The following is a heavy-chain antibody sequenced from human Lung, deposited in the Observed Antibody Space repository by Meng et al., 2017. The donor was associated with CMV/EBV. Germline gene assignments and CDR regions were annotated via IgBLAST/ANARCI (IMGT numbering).Heavy chain of an antibody. CDR3: ARVPSYCGGDCYDAGKQPLDY. J-gene: IGHJ4*02. CDR1: GFTFSSYW. CDR2: INSDGSST. V-gene: IGHV3-74*01. D-gene: IGHD2-21*01. Sequence: GGSXRLXCAASGFTFSSYWMHWVRQAPGKGLVWVSRINSDGSSTSYADSVKGRFTISRDNAKNTLYLQMNSLRAEDTAVYYCARVPSYCGGDCYDAGKQPLDYXGQGXLVTVSS.